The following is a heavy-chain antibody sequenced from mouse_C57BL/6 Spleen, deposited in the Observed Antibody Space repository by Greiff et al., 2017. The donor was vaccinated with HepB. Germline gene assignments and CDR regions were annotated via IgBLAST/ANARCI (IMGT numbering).Heavy chain of an antibody. V-gene: IGHV1-80*01. CDR2: IYPGDGDT. CDR3: ARSDLGDY. Sequence: VQLVESGAELVKPGASVKISCKASGYSFSSYWMNWVKQRPGKGLEWIGQIYPGDGDTNYNGKFKGKATLTADKSSSTAYMQLSSLTSEDSAVYFCARSDLGDYWGQGTSVTVSS. CDR1: GYSFSSYW. J-gene: IGHJ4*01.